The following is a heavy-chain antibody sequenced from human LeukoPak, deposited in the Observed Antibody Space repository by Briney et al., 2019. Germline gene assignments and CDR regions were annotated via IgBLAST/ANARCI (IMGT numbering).Heavy chain of an antibody. CDR1: GFTFDDYA. CDR2: ISGSGYST. V-gene: IGHV3-23*01. D-gene: IGHD4-17*01. J-gene: IGHJ6*03. Sequence: PGGSLRLSCAASGFTFDDYAMHWVRQAPGKGLEWVSAISGSGYSTYYADSVKGRFTISRDNSKNTLYLQMNSLRAEDTAVYYCAKYYGDDPDYYYYMDVWGKGTTVTISS. CDR3: AKYYGDDPDYYYYMDV.